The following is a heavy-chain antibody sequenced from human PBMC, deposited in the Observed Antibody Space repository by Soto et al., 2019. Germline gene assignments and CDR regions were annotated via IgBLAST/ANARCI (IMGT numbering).Heavy chain of an antibody. Sequence: GASVKVSCKASGFTFTSSAVQWVRQARGQRLEWIGWIGVGSGNRHYAQKFQERVTITRDMSTNTAYMELSSLRAEDTAVYFCAKTHRATTVVTRYWYFDLWGRGTLVTVSS. D-gene: IGHD4-17*01. CDR1: GFTFTSSA. CDR3: AKTHRATTVVTRYWYFDL. J-gene: IGHJ2*01. V-gene: IGHV1-58*01. CDR2: IGVGSGNR.